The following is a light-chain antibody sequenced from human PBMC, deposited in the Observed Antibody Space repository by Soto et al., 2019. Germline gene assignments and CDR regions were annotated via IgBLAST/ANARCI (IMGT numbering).Light chain of an antibody. CDR2: GVS. Sequence: QSVLTQPASVSGSPGQSITISCSGTRNDIGSYNYVAWYQQFPGKTPKILIYGVSNRPSGVSSRFSGSTSGNTAALTISGLQAEDEADYYCISYTGSSTSSVFGSGTKLTVL. CDR1: RNDIGSYNY. CDR3: ISYTGSSTSSV. V-gene: IGLV2-14*01. J-gene: IGLJ1*01.